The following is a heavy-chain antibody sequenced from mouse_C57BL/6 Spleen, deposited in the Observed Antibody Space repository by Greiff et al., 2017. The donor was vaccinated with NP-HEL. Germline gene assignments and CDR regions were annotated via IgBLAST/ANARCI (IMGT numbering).Heavy chain of an antibody. CDR3: ARGEGYGNWFAY. D-gene: IGHD2-1*01. Sequence: EVKLEESGPGLVKPSQSLSLTCSVTGYSITSGYYWNWIRQFPGNKLEWMGYISYDGSNNYNPSLKNRISITRDTSKNQFFLKLNSVTTEDTATYYCARGEGYGNWFAYWGQGTLVTVSA. J-gene: IGHJ3*01. V-gene: IGHV3-6*01. CDR2: ISYDGSN. CDR1: GYSITSGYY.